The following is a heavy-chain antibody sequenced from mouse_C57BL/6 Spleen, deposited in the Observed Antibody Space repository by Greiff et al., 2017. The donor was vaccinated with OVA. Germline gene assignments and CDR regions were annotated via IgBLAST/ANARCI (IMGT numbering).Heavy chain of an antibody. D-gene: IGHD2-5*01. Sequence: EVQLQQSGPELVKPGASVKISCKASGYSFTGYYMNWVKQSPEKSLEWIGEINPSTGGTTYNQKFKAKATLTVDKSSSTAYMQLKSLTSEDSAVYYCARDAYYSNPYCDYWGQGTTLTVSS. CDR1: GYSFTGYY. CDR3: ARDAYYSNPYCDY. V-gene: IGHV1-42*01. CDR2: INPSTGGT. J-gene: IGHJ2*01.